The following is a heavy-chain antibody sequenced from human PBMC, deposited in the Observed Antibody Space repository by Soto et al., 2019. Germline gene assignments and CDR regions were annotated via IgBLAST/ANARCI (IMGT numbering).Heavy chain of an antibody. Sequence: QVQLVQSGAEVKKPGSSVKVSCKASGGTFSTYAISWVRQAPGQGLEWMGGIIPIFGTPNYAQKFQGRVTITGDESTSTAYMELSSLRSEDTAVYYCVRRGSIAARSFDYWGQGTLVTVSS. V-gene: IGHV1-69*01. CDR2: IIPIFGTP. CDR1: GGTFSTYA. J-gene: IGHJ4*02. D-gene: IGHD6-6*01. CDR3: VRRGSIAARSFDY.